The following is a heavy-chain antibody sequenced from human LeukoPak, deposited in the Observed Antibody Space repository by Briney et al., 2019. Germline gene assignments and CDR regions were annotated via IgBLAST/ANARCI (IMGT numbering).Heavy chain of an antibody. D-gene: IGHD3-10*01. Sequence: PSETLSLTCSVSGGSISTNDYYWDWIRQPPGMGLEYIGGIYYSGSTYYNPSLKSRVTISVDTSKNQFSLKLSSVTAADTAVYYCARTHTITMVRGVRSVYYFDYWGQGTLVTVSS. J-gene: IGHJ4*02. CDR2: IYYSGST. CDR1: GGSISTNDYY. CDR3: ARTHTITMVRGVRSVYYFDY. V-gene: IGHV4-39*07.